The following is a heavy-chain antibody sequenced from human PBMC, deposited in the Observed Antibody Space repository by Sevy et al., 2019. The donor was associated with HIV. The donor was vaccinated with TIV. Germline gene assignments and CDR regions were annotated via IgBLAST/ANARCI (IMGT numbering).Heavy chain of an antibody. J-gene: IGHJ4*02. D-gene: IGHD2-8*01. CDR1: GFTFSKYS. CDR3: AREGCTKPHDY. Sequence: GGSLRLSCAASGFTFSKYSMSWVRQPPGKGLEWVSTLSFGSGEINNADSVKGRFTISRDNSKSSGYLQMNNLRPEDTAVYYCAREGCTKPHDYWGQGTLVTVSS. CDR2: LSFGSGEI. V-gene: IGHV3-23*01.